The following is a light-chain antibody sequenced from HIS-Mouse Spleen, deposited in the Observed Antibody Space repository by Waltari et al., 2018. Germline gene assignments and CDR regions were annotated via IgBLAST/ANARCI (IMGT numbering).Light chain of an antibody. Sequence: SYVLTQPPSVSVAPGQTARITCGGNNIGSKSVHWYQQKPGQAPVLGVYDDSARPSGIPERFSGSNSGNTATLTISRVEAGDEADYYCQVWDSSSDHYVFGTGTKVTVL. CDR1: NIGSKS. CDR3: QVWDSSSDHYV. CDR2: DDS. V-gene: IGLV3-21*02. J-gene: IGLJ1*01.